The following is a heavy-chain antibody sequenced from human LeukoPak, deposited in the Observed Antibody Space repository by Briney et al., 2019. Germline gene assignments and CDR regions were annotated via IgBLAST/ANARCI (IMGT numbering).Heavy chain of an antibody. Sequence: SETLSLTCTVSGGSISSGSYYWYWIRQPAGKGLEWIGSIYTSGSTKYNPSLKSRVTISVDTSKNQFSLKLSSVTAADTAVYYCARGDCSSTSCYRVGLYYYYMDVWGKGTTVTVSS. CDR3: ARGDCSSTSCYRVGLYYYYMDV. J-gene: IGHJ6*03. CDR1: GGSISSGSYY. CDR2: IYTSGST. V-gene: IGHV4-61*02. D-gene: IGHD2-2*02.